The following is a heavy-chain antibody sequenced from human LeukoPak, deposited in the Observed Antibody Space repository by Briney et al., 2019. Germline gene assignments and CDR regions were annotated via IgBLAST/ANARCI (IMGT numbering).Heavy chain of an antibody. Sequence: ASVKVSCKASGYTFTSYGISWVRQAPGQGLEWMGWISAYNGNTNYAQKLQGRVTMTTDTSTSTAYMELRSLRSDDTAVYYCARDPSYYDILTGLRSLFGFDPWGQGTLVTVPS. CDR3: ARDPSYYDILTGLRSLFGFDP. V-gene: IGHV1-18*01. D-gene: IGHD3-9*01. CDR1: GYTFTSYG. CDR2: ISAYNGNT. J-gene: IGHJ5*02.